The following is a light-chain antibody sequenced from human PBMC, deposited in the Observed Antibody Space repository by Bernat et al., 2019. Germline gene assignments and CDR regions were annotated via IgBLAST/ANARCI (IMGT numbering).Light chain of an antibody. J-gene: IGKJ3*01. CDR2: VAS. Sequence: DIQMTQSPSSLSASVGDRVTITCRASQSISTSLNWYQQKPGKAPKLLIYVASNLQGGAQSRFSGSGSGTDFTLTISSLQPEDSATYFCQQSYTFFTFGPGTKVDI. CDR3: QQSYTFFT. V-gene: IGKV1-39*01. CDR1: QSISTS.